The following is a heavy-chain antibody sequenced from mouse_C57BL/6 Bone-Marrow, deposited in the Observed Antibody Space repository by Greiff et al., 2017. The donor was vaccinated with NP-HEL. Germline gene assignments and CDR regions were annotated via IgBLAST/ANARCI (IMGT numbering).Heavy chain of an antibody. Sequence: VQLQQSGPELVKPGASVKISCKASGYAFSSSWMNWVKQRPGKGLEWIGRIYPGDGDTNYNGTFKGKATLTADKSSSTAYMQLSSLTSEDSAVYFGELRDWFAYWGKGTLVTVSA. J-gene: IGHJ3*01. V-gene: IGHV1-82*01. CDR2: IYPGDGDT. D-gene: IGHD1-1*01. CDR3: ELRDWFAY. CDR1: GYAFSSSW.